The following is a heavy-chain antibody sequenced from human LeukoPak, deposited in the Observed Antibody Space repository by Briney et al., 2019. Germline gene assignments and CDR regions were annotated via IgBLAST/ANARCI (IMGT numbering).Heavy chain of an antibody. J-gene: IGHJ4*02. Sequence: GGSLRLSCAASGFTVSSNYMSWVRQAPGKGLEWVSVMFTNGDTNYADSVKGRFIISRDSFKNTLYLQMSSLRAEDTAVYFCARRHYDRTGYYYVDWGQGTLVTVSS. V-gene: IGHV3-66*04. D-gene: IGHD3-22*01. CDR3: ARRHYDRTGYYYVD. CDR2: MFTNGDT. CDR1: GFTVSSNY.